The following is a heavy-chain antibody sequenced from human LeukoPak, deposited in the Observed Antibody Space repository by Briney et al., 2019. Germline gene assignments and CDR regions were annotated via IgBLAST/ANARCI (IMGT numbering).Heavy chain of an antibody. CDR3: AKDAVGAATGAIDY. J-gene: IGHJ4*02. Sequence: QSGGSLRLSCAASEFTFSIYAMSWVRQAPGKGLEWVSSITGSGGSTYYADSVKGRFTISRDNSTNTLYLQINSLRAEDTAVYYCAKDAVGAATGAIDYWGQGTLVTVSS. CDR1: EFTFSIYA. D-gene: IGHD6-13*01. CDR2: ITGSGGST. V-gene: IGHV3-23*01.